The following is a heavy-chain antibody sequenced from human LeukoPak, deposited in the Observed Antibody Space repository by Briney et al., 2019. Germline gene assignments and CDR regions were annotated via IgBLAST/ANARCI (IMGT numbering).Heavy chain of an antibody. D-gene: IGHD3-10*01. CDR3: ARDIRTSRRFGELLRAFDI. CDR1: GGSISSGGYY. CDR2: IYYSGST. Sequence: SETLSLTCTVSGGSISSGGYYWSWIRQHPGKGLEWIGYIYYSGSTYYNPSLKSRVTISVDKSKNQFSLKLSSVTAADTAVYYCARDIRTSRRFGELLRAFDIWGQGTMVTVSS. J-gene: IGHJ3*02. V-gene: IGHV4-31*03.